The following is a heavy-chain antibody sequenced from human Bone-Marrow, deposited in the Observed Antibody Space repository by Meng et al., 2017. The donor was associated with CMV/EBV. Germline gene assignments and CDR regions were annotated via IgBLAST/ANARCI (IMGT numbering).Heavy chain of an antibody. CDR1: YC. D-gene: IGHD3-10*01. Sequence: YCISWVRQDPGQGLEWIGRIIPSLDTIDYARKFQGRVTITADNSTSTAYMELSSLTSEDTALYFCARLFTALRGEEYYYYDYGMDVWGQGTTVTVSS. V-gene: IGHV1-69*08. CDR2: IIPSLDTI. CDR3: ARLFTALRGEEYYYYDYGMDV. J-gene: IGHJ6*02.